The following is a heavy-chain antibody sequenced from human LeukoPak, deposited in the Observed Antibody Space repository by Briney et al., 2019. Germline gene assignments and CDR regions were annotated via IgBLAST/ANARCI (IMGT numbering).Heavy chain of an antibody. CDR2: IYSSGST. CDR3: AREFTAAAGTDY. V-gene: IGHV3-53*01. Sequence: PGGSLRLSCAASGFTVSSNYMSWVRQAPGKGLEWVSLIYSSGSTYYADSVKGRFTISRDSSKNTLYLQMNSLRAEDTAVHYCAREFTAAAGTDYWGQGTLVTVSS. J-gene: IGHJ4*02. D-gene: IGHD6-13*01. CDR1: GFTVSSNY.